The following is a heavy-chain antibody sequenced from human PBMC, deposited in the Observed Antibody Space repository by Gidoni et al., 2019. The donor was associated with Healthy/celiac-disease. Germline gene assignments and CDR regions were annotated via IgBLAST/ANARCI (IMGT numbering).Heavy chain of an antibody. V-gene: IGHV4-34*01. CDR2: INHSGST. J-gene: IGHJ4*02. CDR3: ARGVEPDYFDY. Sequence: QVQLQQWGAGLLKPSETLSLTCAVYGGSFSGYYWSWIRQPPGKGLEWIGEINHSGSTNYNPSLKSRVTISVDTSKNQFSLKLSSVTAADTAVYYCARGVEPDYFDYWGQGTLVTVSS. CDR1: GGSFSGYY.